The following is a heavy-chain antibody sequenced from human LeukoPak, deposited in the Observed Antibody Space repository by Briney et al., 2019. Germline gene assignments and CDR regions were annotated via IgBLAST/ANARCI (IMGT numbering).Heavy chain of an antibody. Sequence: GGSLRLSCAASGFTFSSYSMNWVRQAPGKGLEWVSYISSSSSTMYYADSVKGRFSISRDNAKKSLYLQMNSLRAEDTAVYYCAKRWALDYYDSSGYQYYFDYWGQGTLVTVSS. CDR2: ISSSSSTM. D-gene: IGHD3-22*01. V-gene: IGHV3-48*01. CDR1: GFTFSSYS. J-gene: IGHJ4*02. CDR3: AKRWALDYYDSSGYQYYFDY.